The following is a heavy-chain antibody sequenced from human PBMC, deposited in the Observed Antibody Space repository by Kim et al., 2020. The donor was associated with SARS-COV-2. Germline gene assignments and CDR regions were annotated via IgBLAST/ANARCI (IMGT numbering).Heavy chain of an antibody. Sequence: INDAESGGDRFTTARDNDKNSLFLQMNSLGAEDTAVYYCARGPNYSPFDYWGQGTLVTVSS. D-gene: IGHD4-4*01. V-gene: IGHV3-48*03. CDR3: ARGPNYSPFDY. J-gene: IGHJ4*02. CDR2: I.